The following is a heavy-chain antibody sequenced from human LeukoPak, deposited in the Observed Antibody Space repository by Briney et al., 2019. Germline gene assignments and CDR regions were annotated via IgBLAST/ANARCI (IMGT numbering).Heavy chain of an antibody. V-gene: IGHV3-23*01. CDR2: ISGSGGST. Sequence: GGSLRLSCAASGFTFSTYNMNWVRQAPGKGLEWVSAISGSGGSTYYADSVKGRFTISRDNSKNTLYLQMNSLRAEDTAVYYCAKDYYDSSGYYYAHWGQGTLVTVSS. D-gene: IGHD3-22*01. CDR3: AKDYYDSSGYYYAH. J-gene: IGHJ4*02. CDR1: GFTFSTYN.